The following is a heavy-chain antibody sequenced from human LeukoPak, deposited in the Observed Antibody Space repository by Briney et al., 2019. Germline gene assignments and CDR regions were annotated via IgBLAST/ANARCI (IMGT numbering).Heavy chain of an antibody. V-gene: IGHV3-48*03. CDR1: GFTFSSYE. CDR3: ARDTGDYYGMDV. D-gene: IGHD1-14*01. Sequence: PGGSLRLSCEASGFTFSSYEMNWVRQAQGKGLEWVSYISSSGSTIYYADSVKGRFTISRDNAKNSLYLQMNSLRAEDTAVYYCARDTGDYYGMDVWGQGTTVTVSS. J-gene: IGHJ6*02. CDR2: ISSSGSTI.